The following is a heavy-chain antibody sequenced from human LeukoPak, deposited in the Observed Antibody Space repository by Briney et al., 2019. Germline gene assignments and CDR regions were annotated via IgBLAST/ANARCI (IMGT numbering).Heavy chain of an antibody. CDR2: IYYSGRT. Sequence: SETLSLTCTVSGGSISSEYWSWIRQPPGKGLESIGYIYYSGRTYYNPSLQSRITISVDTSKNQSSLKLSSVTAADTAVYYCARGFYSPHYWGQGPLVSVSS. V-gene: IGHV4-59*01. CDR1: GGSISSEY. CDR3: ARGFYSPHY. D-gene: IGHD4-11*01. J-gene: IGHJ4*02.